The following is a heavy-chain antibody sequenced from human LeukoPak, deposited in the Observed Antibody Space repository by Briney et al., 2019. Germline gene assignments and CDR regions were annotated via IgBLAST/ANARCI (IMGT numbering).Heavy chain of an antibody. J-gene: IGHJ4*02. CDR3: AKDFSELRLGELSLYFDY. CDR2: ISYDGSNK. D-gene: IGHD3-16*02. V-gene: IGHV3-30*18. CDR1: GFTFSSYG. Sequence: GGSLRPSCAASGFTFSSYGMHWVRQAPGKGLEWVAVISYDGSNKYYADSVKGRFTISRDNSKNTLYLQMNSLRAEDTAVYYCAKDFSELRLGELSLYFDYWGQGTLVTVSS.